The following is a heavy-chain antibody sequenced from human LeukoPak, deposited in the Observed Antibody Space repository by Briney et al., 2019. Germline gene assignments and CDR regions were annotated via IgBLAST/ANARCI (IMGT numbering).Heavy chain of an antibody. D-gene: IGHD3-22*01. CDR2: MYYDGTT. CDR3: ARGPTTTYYHNIGYYYFDS. Sequence: KPSETLSLTCTVSSDSISSSTFYWGWIRQPPGKGLEWIGSMYYDGTTYYNPSLKSRVTISVDTSKNQFSLKLTSVTAADTAVYYCARGPTTTYYHNIGYYYFDSWGQGILVTVSS. V-gene: IGHV4-39*07. CDR1: SDSISSSTFY. J-gene: IGHJ4*02.